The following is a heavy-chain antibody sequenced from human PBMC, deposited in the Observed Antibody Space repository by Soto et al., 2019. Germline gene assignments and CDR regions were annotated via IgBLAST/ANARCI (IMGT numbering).Heavy chain of an antibody. CDR3: ARDLFRDQPSRLFDP. J-gene: IGHJ5*02. CDR1: GYTFTSYA. D-gene: IGHD3-3*01. CDR2: INAGNGNT. Sequence: VASVKVSCKASGYTFTSYAMHWVRQAPGQRLEWMGWINAGNGNTKYSQKFQGRVTITRDTSASTAYMELSSLRSEDTAVYYCARDLFRDQPSRLFDPWGQGTLVTVSS. V-gene: IGHV1-3*01.